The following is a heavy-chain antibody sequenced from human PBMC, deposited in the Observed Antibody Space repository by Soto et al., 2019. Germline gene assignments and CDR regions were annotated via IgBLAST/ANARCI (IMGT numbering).Heavy chain of an antibody. CDR2: ISGSGGGT. D-gene: IGHD3-22*01. CDR3: AKDRSRSYGSGYPLGYFDY. Sequence: GDSLRLSCAASGLTFSSCAMSWVRQAPGKGLEWVSGISGSGGGTYYADSVKGRFTISRDNSKNTLYLQMNSLRAEDTAVYYCAKDRSRSYGSGYPLGYFDYWGQGTLVTVSS. V-gene: IGHV3-23*01. J-gene: IGHJ4*02. CDR1: GLTFSSCA.